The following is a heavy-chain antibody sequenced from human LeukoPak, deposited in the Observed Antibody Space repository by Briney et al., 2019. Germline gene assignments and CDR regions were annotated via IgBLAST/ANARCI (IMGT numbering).Heavy chain of an antibody. CDR1: GFTFSDYY. D-gene: IGHD6-19*01. CDR3: AREFVSGWFDY. V-gene: IGHV3-30*03. Sequence: PGGSLRLSCAASGFTFSDYYMSWIRQAPGKGLEWVAVISYDEKNEYYADSVKGRFTISRDNSKNMLYLQMNSLRAEDTAVYYCAREFVSGWFDYWGQGTLVTVSS. CDR2: ISYDEKNE. J-gene: IGHJ4*02.